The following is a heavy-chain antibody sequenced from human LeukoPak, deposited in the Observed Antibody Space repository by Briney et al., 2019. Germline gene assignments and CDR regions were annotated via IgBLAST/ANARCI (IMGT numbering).Heavy chain of an antibody. CDR1: GGSFSGYY. CDR3: ARGPPRLRRTWYFDL. Sequence: SETLSLTCAVYGGSFSGYYWSWIRQPPGKGLEWIGEINHSGSTNYNPSLKSRVTISVDTSKNQFSLKLSSVTAADTAVYYCARGPPRLRRTWYFDLWGRGTLVTVSS. D-gene: IGHD4-17*01. CDR2: INHSGST. V-gene: IGHV4-34*01. J-gene: IGHJ2*01.